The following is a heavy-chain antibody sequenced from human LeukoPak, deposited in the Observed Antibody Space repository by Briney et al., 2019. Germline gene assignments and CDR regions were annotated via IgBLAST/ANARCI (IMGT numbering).Heavy chain of an antibody. CDR2: IYYSGST. D-gene: IGHD2-2*02. CDR1: GGSISSSSYY. CDR3: ARDCSSTSCYTGGFDY. J-gene: IGHJ4*02. V-gene: IGHV4-39*07. Sequence: SETLSLTCTVSGGSISSSSYYWGWIRQPPGKGLEWIGSIYYSGSTYYNPSLKSRVTISVDTSKNQFSLKLSSVTAADTAVYYCARDCSSTSCYTGGFDYWGQGTLVTVSS.